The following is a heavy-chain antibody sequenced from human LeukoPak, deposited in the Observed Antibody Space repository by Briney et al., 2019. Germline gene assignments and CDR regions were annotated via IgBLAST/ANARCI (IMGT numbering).Heavy chain of an antibody. Sequence: PGGSLRLSCAASGFTVSSNYMSWVRQAPGKGLEWASVIYSGGSTYYADSVKGRFAISRDNSKNTLYLQMNSLRAEDTAVYYCAMATMPPWFDYWGQGTLVTVSS. D-gene: IGHD5-24*01. CDR3: AMATMPPWFDY. J-gene: IGHJ4*02. CDR2: IYSGGST. V-gene: IGHV3-53*01. CDR1: GFTVSSNY.